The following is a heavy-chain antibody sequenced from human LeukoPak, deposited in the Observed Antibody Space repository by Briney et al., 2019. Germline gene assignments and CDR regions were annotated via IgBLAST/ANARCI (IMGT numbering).Heavy chain of an antibody. CDR1: GFTFSNYW. J-gene: IGHJ4*02. V-gene: IGHV3-7*01. CDR3: ARDRQIAY. Sequence: GGSLRLSCAASGFTFSNYWLTWVRQAPGQGLEWVANIKQDGSEKHYVDSVKGRFTISRDNAKNSLKLQMNSLRAADTAVYYCARDRQIAYWGQGTLVTVSS. CDR2: IKQDGSEK.